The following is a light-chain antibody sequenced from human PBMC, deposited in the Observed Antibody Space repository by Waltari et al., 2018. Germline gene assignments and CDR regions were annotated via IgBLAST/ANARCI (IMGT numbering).Light chain of an antibody. CDR2: WAS. J-gene: IGKJ1*01. V-gene: IGKV4-1*01. CDR3: QQYYSTPFS. Sequence: DIVMTQSPDSLAVSLGERATINCKSSQTVLYNSNKMNYLAWYQLKPGLPPKLLIYWASTRESGVPDRISGSGSGTDFTLTTNRVQAEDVAVYYCQQYYSTPFSFGQGTKVEI. CDR1: QTVLYNSNKMNY.